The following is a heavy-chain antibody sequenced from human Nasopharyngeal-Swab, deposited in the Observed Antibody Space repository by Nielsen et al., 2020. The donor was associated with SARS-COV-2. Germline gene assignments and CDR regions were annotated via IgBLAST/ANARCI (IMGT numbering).Heavy chain of an antibody. Sequence: GESLTISCQGSGSSFTSYWIGWVRQMPGKGLEWMGIIYPGDSDTRYSPSLQGHVTISADKSISTAYLQWSSLEASDTAMYYCARHRAMVAPFDYWGQGTLVTVSS. J-gene: IGHJ4*02. CDR3: ARHRAMVAPFDY. V-gene: IGHV5-51*01. CDR2: IYPGDSDT. CDR1: GSSFTSYW. D-gene: IGHD4/OR15-4a*01.